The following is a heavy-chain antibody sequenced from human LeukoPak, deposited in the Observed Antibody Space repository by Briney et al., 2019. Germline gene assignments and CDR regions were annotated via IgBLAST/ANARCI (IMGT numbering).Heavy chain of an antibody. CDR2: ISSGGGTI. J-gene: IGHJ4*02. Sequence: PGGSLRLSCAASVFTFSNYAMNWVRQAPGKGLEWVSYISSGGGTIHYADSVKGRFTISRDNARNSLYLQMNSLRAEDTALYYCARFLVGPLYYFDFWGQGTLVTVSS. CDR3: ARFLVGPLYYFDF. V-gene: IGHV3-48*03. CDR1: VFTFSNYA. D-gene: IGHD2-2*01.